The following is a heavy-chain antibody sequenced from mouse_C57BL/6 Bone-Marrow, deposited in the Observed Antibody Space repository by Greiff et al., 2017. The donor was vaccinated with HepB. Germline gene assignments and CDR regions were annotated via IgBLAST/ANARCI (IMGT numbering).Heavy chain of an antibody. V-gene: IGHV14-4*01. CDR1: GFNIKDDY. CDR3: TTVYYDYDWYFDV. Sequence: VQLQQSGAELVRPGASVKLSCTASGFNIKDDYMHWVKQRPEQGLEWIGWIDPENGDTEYASKFQGKATITADTSANTAYLQLSSLTSEDTAVYYCTTVYYDYDWYFDVWGTGTTVTVSS. J-gene: IGHJ1*03. CDR2: IDPENGDT. D-gene: IGHD2-4*01.